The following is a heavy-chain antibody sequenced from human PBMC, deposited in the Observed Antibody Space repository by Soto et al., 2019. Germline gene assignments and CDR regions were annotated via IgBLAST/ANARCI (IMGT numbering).Heavy chain of an antibody. J-gene: IGHJ4*02. CDR2: ISGSGGST. Sequence: PGGSLRLSCAASGLTFSSYAMSWVRQAPGKGLEWVSAISGSGGSTYYADSVKGRFTISRDNSKNTLYLQMNSLRAEDTAVYYCAKAEQQYSSSWYAGKYYFDYWGQGTLVTVSS. CDR3: AKAEQQYSSSWYAGKYYFDY. D-gene: IGHD6-13*01. CDR1: GLTFSSYA. V-gene: IGHV3-23*01.